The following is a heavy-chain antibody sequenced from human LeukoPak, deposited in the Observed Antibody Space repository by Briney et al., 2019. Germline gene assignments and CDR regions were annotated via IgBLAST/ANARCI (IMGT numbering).Heavy chain of an antibody. CDR2: ISYDGSNQ. CDR3: ARTITMVRGVITYFDY. V-gene: IGHV3-30*03. J-gene: IGHJ4*02. Sequence: SGGSLRLSCAASRFTFSKYGMHWVRQAPGKGLEWVAVISYDGSNQYYADSVKGRFTISRDNSKNTLYLQMNSLRAEDTAVYYCARTITMVRGVITYFDYWGQGTLVTVSS. D-gene: IGHD3-10*01. CDR1: RFTFSKYG.